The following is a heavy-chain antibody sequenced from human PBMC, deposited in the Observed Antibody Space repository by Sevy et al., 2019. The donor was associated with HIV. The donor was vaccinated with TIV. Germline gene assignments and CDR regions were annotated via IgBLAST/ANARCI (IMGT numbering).Heavy chain of an antibody. CDR2: ISYDGSNK. V-gene: IGHV3-30-3*01. Sequence: GGSLRLSCAASGFTFSSYAMHWVRQAPGKGLEWVAVISYDGSNKYYADSVKGRFTISRDNSKNTLYLQMNSLRAEDTAVYYCARDIVVVPATLSGYYYGIDVWGQGTTVTVSS. D-gene: IGHD2-2*01. CDR3: ARDIVVVPATLSGYYYGIDV. J-gene: IGHJ6*02. CDR1: GFTFSSYA.